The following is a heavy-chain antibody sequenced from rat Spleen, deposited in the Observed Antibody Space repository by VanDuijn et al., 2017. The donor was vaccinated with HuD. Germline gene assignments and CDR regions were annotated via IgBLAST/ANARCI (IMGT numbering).Heavy chain of an antibody. CDR1: GFTFSNYY. J-gene: IGHJ2*01. Sequence: EVQLVESGGGLVQPGNSLKLSCAASGFTFSNYYMAWVRQAPTKGLEWVATISYDGSSTFHRDSVKGRFTISRDNAKSTLYLQMDSLRSEDTATYYCARQNWPYYFDYWGQGVMVTVSS. CDR2: ISYDGSST. D-gene: IGHD3-6*01. V-gene: IGHV5-29*01. CDR3: ARQNWPYYFDY.